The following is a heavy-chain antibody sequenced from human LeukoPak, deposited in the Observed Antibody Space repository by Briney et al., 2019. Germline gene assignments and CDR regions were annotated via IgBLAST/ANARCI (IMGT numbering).Heavy chain of an antibody. Sequence: PGGSLRLSCAASGFTCSSYAMNWVRQAPGKGLEWVSGISNSGGSTYYADSVKGRFTISGDNSKNTLYLQMNSLRAEDTAVYYCAKETSSSFDYWGQGTLVTVSS. CDR1: GFTCSSYA. D-gene: IGHD6-6*01. CDR2: ISNSGGST. J-gene: IGHJ4*02. CDR3: AKETSSSFDY. V-gene: IGHV3-23*01.